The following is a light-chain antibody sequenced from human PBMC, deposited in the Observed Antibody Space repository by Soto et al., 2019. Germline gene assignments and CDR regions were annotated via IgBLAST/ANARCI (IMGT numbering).Light chain of an antibody. CDR2: WAS. CDR1: QSVLYSSNNKNY. Sequence: DIVMTQFPDSLAVSQGERATINYKSSQSVLYSSNNKNYLAWYQQKPGQLPKLLIYWASTRESGIPDRFSGSGSGTDFTLSISSLQAEDVAVYYCQQYYSTPWTFCQGTKVDIK. V-gene: IGKV4-1*01. CDR3: QQYYSTPWT. J-gene: IGKJ1*01.